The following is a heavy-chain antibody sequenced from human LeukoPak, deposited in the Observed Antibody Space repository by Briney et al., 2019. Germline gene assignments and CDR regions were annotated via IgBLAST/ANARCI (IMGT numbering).Heavy chain of an antibody. J-gene: IGHJ4*02. CDR2: ISASGGTT. D-gene: IGHD1-26*01. V-gene: IGHV3-23*01. CDR1: GFTFSSYA. CDR3: AKERAYSGSYYFDY. Sequence: GGSLRLSCAASGFTFSSYAMSCVRQAPGKGLECVSAISASGGTTYYADSVKGRFTISRDNSKDTLYLQMNSLGAEDTAVYYRAKERAYSGSYYFDYWGQGTLVTVSS.